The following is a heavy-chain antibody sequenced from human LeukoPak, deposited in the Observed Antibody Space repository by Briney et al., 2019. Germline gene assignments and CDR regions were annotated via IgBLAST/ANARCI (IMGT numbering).Heavy chain of an antibody. V-gene: IGHV3-9*01. Sequence: GGSLRLSCAASGFTFDDYAMHWVRQAPGKGLEWVSGITWNSNDIAYADSVKGRFTISRDNSKNTLYLQVNSLRAEDTAVYYCAKGGKWDVTPFDYWGQGTLVTVSS. CDR1: GFTFDDYA. CDR2: ITWNSNDI. CDR3: AKGGKWDVTPFDY. J-gene: IGHJ4*02. D-gene: IGHD1-26*01.